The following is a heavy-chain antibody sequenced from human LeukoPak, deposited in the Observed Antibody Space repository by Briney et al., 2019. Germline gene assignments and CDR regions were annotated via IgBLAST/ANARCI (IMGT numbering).Heavy chain of an antibody. V-gene: IGHV4-30-4*08. CDR3: AREREIAAAGTIIDY. Sequence: SETLSLTCTVSGGSISSGDYYWSWIRQPPGKGLEWIGYIYYSGSTYYNPSLKSRVTISVDTSKNQFSLKLSSVTAADTAVYYCAREREIAAAGTIIDYWGQGTLVTVSS. J-gene: IGHJ4*02. CDR2: IYYSGST. CDR1: GGSISSGDYY. D-gene: IGHD6-13*01.